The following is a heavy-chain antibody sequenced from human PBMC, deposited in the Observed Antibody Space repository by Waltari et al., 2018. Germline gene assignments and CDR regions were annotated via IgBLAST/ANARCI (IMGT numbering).Heavy chain of an antibody. Sequence: QVQLVESGGGVVLPGGALRLSCNASGVIFSRQDMNWVRQAPGIGLEWVSLIRFDGGQKFYADTVKGRFTVSRDNSRDTLYLHMESLRSGDTATYFCATQASISSPSFWGRGTLVTVSS. CDR1: GVIFSRQD. V-gene: IGHV3-30*02. D-gene: IGHD3-16*02. J-gene: IGHJ4*02. CDR2: IRFDGGQK. CDR3: ATQASISSPSF.